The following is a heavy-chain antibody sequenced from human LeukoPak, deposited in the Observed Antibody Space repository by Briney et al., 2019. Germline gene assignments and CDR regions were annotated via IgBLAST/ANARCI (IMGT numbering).Heavy chain of an antibody. Sequence: SETLSLTCTVSGNSISSGDNYWSWIRQPAGKGLEWIGRIYTSGSTNYNPSLKSRVTISGDTSKNQFSLRLSSVTAADTAVYYCARASYSYDINGWVPFDYRGQGTLVTVSS. CDR1: GNSISSGDNY. V-gene: IGHV4-61*02. CDR2: IYTSGST. J-gene: IGHJ4*02. D-gene: IGHD3-22*01. CDR3: ARASYSYDINGWVPFDY.